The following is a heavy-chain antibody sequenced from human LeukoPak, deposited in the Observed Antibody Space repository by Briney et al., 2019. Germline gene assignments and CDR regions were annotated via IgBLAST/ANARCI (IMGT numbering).Heavy chain of an antibody. J-gene: IGHJ6*02. V-gene: IGHV4-31*03. CDR2: IYYSGST. Sequence: SETLSLTCTVSGGSISSGGYYWSWIRQHPGTGLKWIGYIYYSGSTYYNPSLKSRVTISVDTSKYQFSLKLSSVTAADTAVYYCARDRRYCSGGSCYSTSPSKNYYYYYGMDVWGQGTTVTVSS. CDR1: GGSISSGGYY. D-gene: IGHD2-15*01. CDR3: ARDRRYCSGGSCYSTSPSKNYYYYYGMDV.